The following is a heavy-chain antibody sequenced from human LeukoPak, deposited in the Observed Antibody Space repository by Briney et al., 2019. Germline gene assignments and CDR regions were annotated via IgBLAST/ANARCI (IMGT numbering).Heavy chain of an antibody. D-gene: IGHD3-3*02. CDR3: ARATRLLADY. Sequence: SETLSLTCTVSGGSISSSSYYWGWIRQPPGKGLEWIGSIFYSGSTNYNPSLKSRVTISVDTSKNQFSLELYSVTAADTAVYYCARATRLLADYWGQGTLVTVSS. CDR1: GGSISSSSYY. J-gene: IGHJ4*02. CDR2: IFYSGST. V-gene: IGHV4-39*07.